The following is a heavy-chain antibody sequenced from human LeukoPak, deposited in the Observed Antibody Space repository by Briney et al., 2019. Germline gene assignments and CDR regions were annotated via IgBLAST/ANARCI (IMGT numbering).Heavy chain of an antibody. Sequence: PGGSLRLSCAASGFTFSSYGMHWVRQAPGKGLEWVAVIWYDGSNKYYADSVKGRFTISRDNSKNTLYLQMNSLRAEDTAVYYCARDPGDIVVVPATINANWFDPWGQGTLVTVYS. CDR1: GFTFSSYG. CDR2: IWYDGSNK. J-gene: IGHJ5*02. CDR3: ARDPGDIVVVPATINANWFDP. D-gene: IGHD2-2*02. V-gene: IGHV3-33*01.